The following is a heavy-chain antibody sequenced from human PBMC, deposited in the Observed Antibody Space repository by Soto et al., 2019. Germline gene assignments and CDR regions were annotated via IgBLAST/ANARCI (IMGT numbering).Heavy chain of an antibody. CDR1: GFTFDSYV. CDR2: IGPSSSET. D-gene: IGHD3-16*01. CDR3: ARDHRWAFDY. V-gene: IGHV3-48*02. J-gene: IGHJ4*02. Sequence: EVQLVESGGGLVQPGGYLRLSCVASGFTFDSYVMNWVRQAPGKGLEWISWIGPSSSETEYSDSVQGRFTISRDNAKNLLYLQMNRLKDEDTAVYYCARDHRWAFDYWGQGALVTVTS.